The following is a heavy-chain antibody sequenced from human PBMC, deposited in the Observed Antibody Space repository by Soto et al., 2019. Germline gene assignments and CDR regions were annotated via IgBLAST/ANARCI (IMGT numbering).Heavy chain of an antibody. D-gene: IGHD2-2*01. V-gene: IGHV3-73*02. J-gene: IGHJ4*02. CDR2: VRSKVNSYAT. CDR3: TRRRDWPAVDPLDY. CDR1: GFTFSDSA. Sequence: EVQLVESGGGLVQPGGSLKLSCAASGFTFSDSAMHWVRHASVKGLEWVGRVRSKVNSYATAYAASVKGRFTISRDDSKNTAYLQMNSLTTADTAVYYCTRRRDWPAVDPLDYWGQGTLVTVSS.